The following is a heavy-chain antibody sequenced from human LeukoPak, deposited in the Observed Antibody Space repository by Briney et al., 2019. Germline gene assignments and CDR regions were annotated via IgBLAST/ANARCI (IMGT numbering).Heavy chain of an antibody. CDR2: VNHSGST. J-gene: IGHJ6*03. CDR1: GGSFSGYY. CDR3: ARGVRGVSAYYYYYYMDV. D-gene: IGHD3-10*01. Sequence: PSETLSLTCAVYGGSFSGYYWSWIRQPPGKGLEWIGEVNHSGSTNYNPSLKSRVTISVDTSKNQFSLKLSSVTAADTAVYYCARGVRGVSAYYYYYYMDVWGKGTTVTVSS. V-gene: IGHV4-34*01.